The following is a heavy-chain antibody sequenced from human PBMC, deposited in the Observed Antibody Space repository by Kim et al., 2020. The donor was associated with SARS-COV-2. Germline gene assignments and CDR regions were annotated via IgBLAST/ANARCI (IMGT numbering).Heavy chain of an antibody. Sequence: SRVTISADTSQNQFSLKLSSVTAADTAVYYCAREFGGYDLSAMIVSWFDPWGQGTLVTVSS. J-gene: IGHJ5*02. CDR3: AREFGGYDLSAMIVSWFDP. D-gene: IGHD3-16*01. V-gene: IGHV4-59*01.